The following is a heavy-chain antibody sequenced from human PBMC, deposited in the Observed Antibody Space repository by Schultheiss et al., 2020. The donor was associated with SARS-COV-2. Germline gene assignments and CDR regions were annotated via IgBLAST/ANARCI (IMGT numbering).Heavy chain of an antibody. CDR3: ARDGSQYYYYGMDV. CDR1: GGSISSYY. V-gene: IGHV4-59*01. D-gene: IGHD2-2*03. CDR2: IYYSGST. J-gene: IGHJ6*02. Sequence: SETLSLTCTVSGGSISSYYWSWIRQPPGKGLEWIGYIYYSGSTNFNPSLKSRVTMSVDTSKNQFSLKLTSVTAADTAVYYCARDGSQYYYYGMDVWGQGTTVTVSS.